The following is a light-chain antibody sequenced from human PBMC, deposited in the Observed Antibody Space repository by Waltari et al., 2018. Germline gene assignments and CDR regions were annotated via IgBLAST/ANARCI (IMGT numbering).Light chain of an antibody. CDR1: QSVGSF. CDR3: QQRRNWPPIT. J-gene: IGKJ5*01. Sequence: EIMLTQFPATLSLSPGERATLSCKASQSVGSFLAWYQQKPGQAPRLLIYDASNRATCIPGRFSGSGSGTDFTLTISSLKPEDFAVYYCQQRRNWPPITFGQGTRLEIK. CDR2: DAS. V-gene: IGKV3-11*01.